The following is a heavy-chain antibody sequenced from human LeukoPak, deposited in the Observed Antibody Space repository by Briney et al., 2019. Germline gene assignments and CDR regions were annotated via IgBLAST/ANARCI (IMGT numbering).Heavy chain of an antibody. D-gene: IGHD3-3*01. CDR2: INHSGST. CDR1: GGSFSGYY. J-gene: IGHJ6*03. V-gene: IGHV4-34*01. Sequence: SETLSLTCAVYGGSFSGYYWSWIRQPPGKGLEWIGEINHSGSTNYNPSLKSRVTISVDTSKNQFSLKLSSVTAADTAVYYCARGRSAFWSGYDYYMDVWGKGTTVTVSS. CDR3: ARGRSAFWSGYDYYMDV.